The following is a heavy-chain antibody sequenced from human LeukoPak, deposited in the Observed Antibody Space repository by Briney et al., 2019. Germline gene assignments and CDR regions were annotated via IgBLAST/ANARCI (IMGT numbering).Heavy chain of an antibody. CDR2: ISAYNGNT. V-gene: IGHV1-18*01. J-gene: IGHJ4*02. CDR3: ARDYDYIPDY. D-gene: IGHD3-16*01. CDR1: GYTFSTSG. Sequence: ASVKVSCKASGYTFSTSGISWVRQAPGQGLEWMGWISAYNGNTNYAQKFQGRVTMTTDTSTNTAYMDLRSLRSDDTAVYYCARDYDYIPDYWGQGTLVTVSS.